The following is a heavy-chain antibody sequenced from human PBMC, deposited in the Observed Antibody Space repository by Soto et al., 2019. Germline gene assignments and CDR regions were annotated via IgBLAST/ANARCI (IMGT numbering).Heavy chain of an antibody. J-gene: IGHJ3*02. V-gene: IGHV3-30*03. CDR3: ARDRGYCSGGSCRDAFDI. CDR1: GFTFSSYC. CDR2: ISYDGSNK. Sequence: GGSLRLSCAASGFTFSSYCMHWVSKAPGKGLEWVAIISYDGSNKYYANSVKGRFTISRDNSKNTMYLQMNSLRPEDTAVYYCARDRGYCSGGSCRDAFDIWGQGTTVTV. D-gene: IGHD2-15*01.